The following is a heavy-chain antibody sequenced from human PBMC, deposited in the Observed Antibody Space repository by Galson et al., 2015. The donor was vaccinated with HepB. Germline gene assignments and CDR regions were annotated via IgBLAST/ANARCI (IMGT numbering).Heavy chain of an antibody. V-gene: IGHV1-58*02. J-gene: IGHJ3*02. D-gene: IGHD3-22*01. CDR2: IVAGSGNT. CDR3: AADLPKYYDTSGYYPDGFYI. Sequence: SVKVSCKASGFTFTTSAMQWVRQARGQRLEWIGWIVAGSGNTNYAQKFQERVTITRDMSTSTAYMELSSLKSEDTAVYYCAADLPKYYDTSGYYPDGFYIWGQGTMVTVSS. CDR1: GFTFTTSA.